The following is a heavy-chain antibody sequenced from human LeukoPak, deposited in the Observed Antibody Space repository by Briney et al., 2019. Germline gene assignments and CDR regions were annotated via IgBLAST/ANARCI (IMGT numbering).Heavy chain of an antibody. CDR2: INHSGST. J-gene: IGHJ4*02. Sequence: PSETLSLTCAVYGGSFSGYYWSWIRQPPGKGLEWIGEINHSGSTNYNPSLKSRVTISVDTSKNQFSLKLSSVTAADTAVYYCARKMVVVVTRPSFDYWGQGALVTVSS. CDR1: GGSFSGYY. D-gene: IGHD2-21*02. V-gene: IGHV4-34*01. CDR3: ARKMVVVVTRPSFDY.